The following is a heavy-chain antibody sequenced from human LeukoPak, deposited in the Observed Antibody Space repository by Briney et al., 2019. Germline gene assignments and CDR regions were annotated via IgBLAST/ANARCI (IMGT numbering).Heavy chain of an antibody. Sequence: GESLKISCKGSGYSFTSYWIGWVRQMPGKGLEWMGIIYPADSDTRYSPSFQGQVTISADKSISTTYLQWSSLKASDTAMYYRARHGGSYSNWFDPWGQGTLVTVSS. D-gene: IGHD1-26*01. V-gene: IGHV5-51*01. J-gene: IGHJ5*02. CDR2: IYPADSDT. CDR3: ARHGGSYSNWFDP. CDR1: GYSFTSYW.